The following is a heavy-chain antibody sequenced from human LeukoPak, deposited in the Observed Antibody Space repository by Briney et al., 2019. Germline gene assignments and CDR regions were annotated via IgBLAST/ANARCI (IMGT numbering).Heavy chain of an antibody. CDR3: AREDYYDSGSFDP. D-gene: IGHD3-22*01. J-gene: IGHJ5*02. V-gene: IGHV1-8*02. CDR1: GYTFTSYG. CDR2: MNPNSGNT. Sequence: GASVKVSCKASGYTFTSYGINWVRQATGQGLEWMGWMNPNSGNTAYAQKFQGRVTMTRNTSISTAYMELSSLRSEGTAVYYCAREDYYDSGSFDPWGQGTLVTVSS.